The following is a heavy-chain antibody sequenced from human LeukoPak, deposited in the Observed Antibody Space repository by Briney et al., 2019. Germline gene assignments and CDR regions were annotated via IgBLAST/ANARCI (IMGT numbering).Heavy chain of an antibody. D-gene: IGHD3-10*01. CDR3: AKDKDYYGSGSYYTRNAFDI. Sequence: GGSLRLSCAASGFTFSSYWMHWVRQAPGKGLVWVSHINTDGSGANYADSVKGRFTISRDNAKNTLYLQMNSLRAEDTAVYYCAKDKDYYGSGSYYTRNAFDIWGQGTMVTVSS. V-gene: IGHV3-74*01. CDR2: INTDGSGA. J-gene: IGHJ3*02. CDR1: GFTFSSYW.